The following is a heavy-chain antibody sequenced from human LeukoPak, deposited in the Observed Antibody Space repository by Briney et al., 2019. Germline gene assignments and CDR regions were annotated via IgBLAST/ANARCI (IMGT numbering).Heavy chain of an antibody. CDR1: GGSINSRSDY. Sequence: SETLSLTCTVSGGSINSRSDYWGWIRQPPGKGLEWIGSIYYGGSTHYTPSLKSRVTMSIDTSKNQSSLKLSSVTAPDTAVYYCARRPGEYGGNDFDYWGQGTLVTVSS. D-gene: IGHD4/OR15-4a*01. CDR3: ARRPGEYGGNDFDY. CDR2: IYYGGST. J-gene: IGHJ4*02. V-gene: IGHV4-39*01.